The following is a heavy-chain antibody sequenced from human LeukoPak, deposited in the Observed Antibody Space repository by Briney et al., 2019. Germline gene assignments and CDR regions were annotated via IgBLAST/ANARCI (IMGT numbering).Heavy chain of an antibody. V-gene: IGHV3-48*01. J-gene: IGHJ6*03. Sequence: PGGSLRLSCAASGFTFSSYSMNWVRQAPGKGLEGVSYISSSSSTIYYADSVKGRFTISRDNAKNSLYLQMNSLRAEDTAVYYCARDRCTNGVCFTHYYYYYMDVWSKGTTVTVSS. CDR1: GFTFSSYS. D-gene: IGHD2-8*01. CDR3: ARDRCTNGVCFTHYYYYYMDV. CDR2: ISSSSSTI.